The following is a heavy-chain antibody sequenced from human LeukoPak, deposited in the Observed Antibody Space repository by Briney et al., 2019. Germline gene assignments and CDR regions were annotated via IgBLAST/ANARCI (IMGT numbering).Heavy chain of an antibody. CDR1: GFTFSSYD. J-gene: IGHJ4*02. CDR2: IGTAGDT. V-gene: IGHV3-13*01. Sequence: GGSLRLSCAASGFTFSSYDMHWVRQATGKGLEWVSAIGTAGDTYYPGSVKGRFTISRENAKNSLYLQMNSLRAGDTAVYYCARDKGEGAFDYWGQGTLVTVSS. D-gene: IGHD3-16*01. CDR3: ARDKGEGAFDY.